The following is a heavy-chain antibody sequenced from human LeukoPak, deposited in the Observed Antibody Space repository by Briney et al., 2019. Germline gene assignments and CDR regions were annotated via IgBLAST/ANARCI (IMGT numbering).Heavy chain of an antibody. CDR1: GYTFTGYY. V-gene: IGHV1-2*02. J-gene: IGHJ5*02. CDR2: INPNSGGT. CDR3: ARSICSGGSCYFEVDP. Sequence: GASVKVSCKASGYTFTGYYMHWVRQAPGQGLELMGWINPNSGGTNYAQKFQGRVTMTRDTSISTAYMELSRLRSDDTAVYYCARSICSGGSCYFEVDPWGQGTLVTVSS. D-gene: IGHD2-15*01.